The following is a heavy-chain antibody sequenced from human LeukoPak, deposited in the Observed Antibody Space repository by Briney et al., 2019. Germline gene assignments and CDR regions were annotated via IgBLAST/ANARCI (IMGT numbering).Heavy chain of an antibody. V-gene: IGHV3-21*01. Sequence: GGSLRLSCAASGFTFSYYNMNWVRQAPGKGLEWVSSITSSGSHIYYADSVRGRFTISRDNAKNSLYLQMNSLRAEDTAVYYCAKTSDYWGQGTLVTVSS. J-gene: IGHJ4*02. CDR3: AKTSDY. D-gene: IGHD1-14*01. CDR2: ITSSGSHI. CDR1: GFTFSYYN.